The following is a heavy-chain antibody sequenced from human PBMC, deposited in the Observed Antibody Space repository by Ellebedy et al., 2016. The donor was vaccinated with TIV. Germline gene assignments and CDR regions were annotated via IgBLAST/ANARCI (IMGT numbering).Heavy chain of an antibody. D-gene: IGHD6-13*01. CDR3: ATRRDLLVHNWFDP. CDR1: GYTLTELS. CDR2: FDPEDGET. Sequence: AASVKVSCKVSGYTLTELSMHWVRQAPGKGLEWMGGFDPEDGETIYAQIFQGRVTMTEDTSTDTAYMELSSLRSEDTAVYYCATRRDLLVHNWFDPWGQGILVTVSS. J-gene: IGHJ5*02. V-gene: IGHV1-24*01.